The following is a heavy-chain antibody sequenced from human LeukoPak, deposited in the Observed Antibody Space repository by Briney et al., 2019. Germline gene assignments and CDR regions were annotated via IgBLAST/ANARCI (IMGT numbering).Heavy chain of an antibody. V-gene: IGHV3-23*01. CDR2: ISGTGGST. D-gene: IGHD3-3*02. J-gene: IGHJ4*02. CDR3: AKGTYIILRGASFDY. CDR1: GFTFGSYA. Sequence: PGGSLRLSYAASGFTFGSYAMIWVRQAPGKGLEWVSGISGTGGSTDYADSVKGRFTISRDTSKNTLYLQMNSLRAEDAAVYYCAKGTYIILRGASFDYWGQGTLVTVSS.